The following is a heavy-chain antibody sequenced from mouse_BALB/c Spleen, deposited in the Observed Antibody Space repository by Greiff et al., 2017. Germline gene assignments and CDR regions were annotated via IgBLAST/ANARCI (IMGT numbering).Heavy chain of an antibody. Sequence: DVQLQESGGGLVQPGGSRKLSCAASGFTFSSFGMHWVRQAPEKGLEWVAYISSGSSTIYYADTVKGRFTISRDNPKNTLFLQLTSLRSEDTAMYYCARWYPFAYWGQGTLVTVSA. V-gene: IGHV5-17*02. D-gene: IGHD1-1*02. J-gene: IGHJ3*01. CDR1: GFTFSSFG. CDR2: ISSGSSTI. CDR3: ARWYPFAY.